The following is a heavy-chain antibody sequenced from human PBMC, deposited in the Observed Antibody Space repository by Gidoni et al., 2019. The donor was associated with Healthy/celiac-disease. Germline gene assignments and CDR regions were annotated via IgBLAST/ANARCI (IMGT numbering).Heavy chain of an antibody. Sequence: QVQLVESGGGVVPPGRSLRLSFAASGFTFSSYSMHWVRQAPGKGLEWVAVRSYDGSNKYYADSVKGRFTISRDNSKNTLYLQMNSLRAEDTAVYYCARNREYYDFWSGYSTYYYGMDVWGQGTTVTVSS. CDR2: RSYDGSNK. J-gene: IGHJ6*02. CDR1: GFTFSSYS. CDR3: ARNREYYDFWSGYSTYYYGMDV. V-gene: IGHV3-30-3*01. D-gene: IGHD3-3*01.